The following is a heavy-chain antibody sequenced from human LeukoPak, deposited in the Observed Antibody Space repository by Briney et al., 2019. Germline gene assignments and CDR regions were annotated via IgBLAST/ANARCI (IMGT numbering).Heavy chain of an antibody. V-gene: IGHV4-34*01. CDR2: INHSGST. J-gene: IGHJ4*02. CDR3: ARTRGGYDFWSGYLKYFDY. CDR1: GGSFSGYY. Sequence: PSQTLSLTCAVYGGSFSGYYWSWIRQPPGKGLEWIGEINHSGSTNYNPSLKSRVTISVDTSKNQFSLKLSSVTAADTAVYYCARTRGGYDFWSGYLKYFDYWGQGTLVTVSS. D-gene: IGHD3-3*01.